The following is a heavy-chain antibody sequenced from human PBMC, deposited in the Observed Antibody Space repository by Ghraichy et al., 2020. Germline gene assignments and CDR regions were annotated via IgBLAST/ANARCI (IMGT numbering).Heavy chain of an antibody. CDR3: ARGRYCSGGSCYDYYGMDV. D-gene: IGHD2-15*01. Sequence: GGYLRLSCAASGFTFSSYGMHWVRQAPGKGLEWVAVIWYDGSNKYYADSVKGRFTISRDNSKNTLYLQMNSLRAEDTAVYYCARGRYCSGGSCYDYYGMDVWGPGTTVTVSS. V-gene: IGHV3-33*01. J-gene: IGHJ6*02. CDR1: GFTFSSYG. CDR2: IWYDGSNK.